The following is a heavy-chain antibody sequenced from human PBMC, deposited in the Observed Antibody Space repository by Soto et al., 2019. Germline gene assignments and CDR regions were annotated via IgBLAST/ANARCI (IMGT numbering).Heavy chain of an antibody. CDR2: IIPIFGTA. Sequence: ASVKVSCKASGGTFSSYAISWVRQAPGQGLEWMGGIIPIFGTANYAQKFQGRVTITADESTSTAYMELSSLRSEDTAVYYCASRLSTIFGVAGYYYYYGMDVWGQGTTVTVSS. CDR1: GGTFSSYA. D-gene: IGHD3-3*01. CDR3: ASRLSTIFGVAGYYYYYGMDV. J-gene: IGHJ6*02. V-gene: IGHV1-69*13.